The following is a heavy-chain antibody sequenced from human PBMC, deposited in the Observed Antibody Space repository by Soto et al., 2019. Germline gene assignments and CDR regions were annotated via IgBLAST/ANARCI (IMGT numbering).Heavy chain of an antibody. CDR2: IIPLFGTA. CDR3: ARDGEGVHIYYYYCMEV. J-gene: IGHJ6*02. V-gene: IGHV1-69*06. Sequence: QVQLLQSGAEVKKPGSSVKVSCKASGGTFSSYAISCVLQAPGQWLVWMGGIIPLFGTANYAQKFQGRVTITGDRSTSTAYMELCSLRSEHTAVYYCARDGEGVHIYYYYCMEVWRQGTTVTVSS. CDR1: GGTFSSYA. D-gene: IGHD3-10*01.